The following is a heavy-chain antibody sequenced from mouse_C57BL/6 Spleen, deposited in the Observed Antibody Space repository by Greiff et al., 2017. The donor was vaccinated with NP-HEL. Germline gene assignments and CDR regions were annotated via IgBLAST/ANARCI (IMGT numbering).Heavy chain of an antibody. CDR2: IDPETGGT. J-gene: IGHJ1*03. Sequence: QVQLKESGAELVRPGASVTLSCKASGYTFTDYEMHWVKQTPVHGLEWIGAIDPETGGTAYNQKFKGKAILTADKSSSTAYMELRSLTSEDSAVYYCTSITTVVAPGYFDVWGTGTTVTVSS. D-gene: IGHD1-1*01. CDR1: GYTFTDYE. V-gene: IGHV1-15*01. CDR3: TSITTVVAPGYFDV.